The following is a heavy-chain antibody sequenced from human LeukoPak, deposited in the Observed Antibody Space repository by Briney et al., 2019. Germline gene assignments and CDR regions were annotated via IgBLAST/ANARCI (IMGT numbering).Heavy chain of an antibody. V-gene: IGHV4-38-2*02. CDR3: AKINSSGWQKSFDY. J-gene: IGHJ4*02. Sequence: SETLSLTCTVSGYSISSGYYWGWIRQPPGKGLEWIGSIYHSGSTYCNPSLKSRVTKSVDTSKNQFSLKLSSVTAADTAVYYCAKINSSGWQKSFDYWGQGTLVTVSS. CDR1: GYSISSGYY. CDR2: IYHSGST. D-gene: IGHD6-19*01.